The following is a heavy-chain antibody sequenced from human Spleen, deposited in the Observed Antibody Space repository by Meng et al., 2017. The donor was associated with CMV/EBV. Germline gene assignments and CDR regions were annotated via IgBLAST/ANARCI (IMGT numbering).Heavy chain of an antibody. Sequence: LSLTCAASGFTFSSYSMNWVRQAPGKGLEWVSSISSSSSYIYYADSVKGRFTISRDNAKNSLYLQMNSLRAEDTAVYYCARGSGGTLDSWGQGTLVTVSS. CDR3: ARGSGGTLDS. D-gene: IGHD2-15*01. CDR1: GFTFSSYS. J-gene: IGHJ4*02. V-gene: IGHV3-21*01. CDR2: ISSSSSYI.